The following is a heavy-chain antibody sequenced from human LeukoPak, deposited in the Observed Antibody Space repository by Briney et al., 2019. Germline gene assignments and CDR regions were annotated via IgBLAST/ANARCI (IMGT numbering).Heavy chain of an antibody. CDR3: ARGGSPGY. CDR2: ISSSGSAI. CDR1: GFTFSSYE. V-gene: IGHV3-48*03. Sequence: GGSLRLSCAASGFTFSSYEMNWVRQAPGKGLEWVSKISSSGSAIYYADSVKGRFTISRDNAKSTLYLQMNSLRAEDTAVYYFARGGSPGYWGQGTLVTVSS. D-gene: IGHD6-19*01. J-gene: IGHJ4*02.